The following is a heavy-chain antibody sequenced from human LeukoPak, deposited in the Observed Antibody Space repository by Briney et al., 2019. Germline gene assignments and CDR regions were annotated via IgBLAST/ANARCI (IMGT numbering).Heavy chain of an antibody. V-gene: IGHV1-2*02. CDR3: ARGRNGYSSGWYVAGY. Sequence: GASVKVSCKASGYTFTGYYMHWMRQAPGQGLEWMGWINPNSGGTNYAQKFQGRVTMTRDTSISTAYMELSRLRSDDTAVYYCARGRNGYSSGWYVAGYWGQGTLVTVSS. CDR2: INPNSGGT. J-gene: IGHJ4*02. D-gene: IGHD6-19*01. CDR1: GYTFTGYY.